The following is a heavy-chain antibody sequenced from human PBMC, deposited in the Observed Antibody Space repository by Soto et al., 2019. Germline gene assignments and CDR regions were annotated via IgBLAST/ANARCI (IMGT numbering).Heavy chain of an antibody. CDR3: ARAHCSGGSCYYFDY. J-gene: IGHJ4*02. V-gene: IGHV4-4*02. CDR2: IYHSGST. Sequence: SETLSLTCAVSDGSISSSNWWSWVRQPPGKGLEWIGEIYHSGSTNYNPSLKSRVTISVDKSKNQFSRKLSSVTAADTAVYYCARAHCSGGSCYYFDYWGQGTLVTVSS. CDR1: DGSISSSNW. D-gene: IGHD2-15*01.